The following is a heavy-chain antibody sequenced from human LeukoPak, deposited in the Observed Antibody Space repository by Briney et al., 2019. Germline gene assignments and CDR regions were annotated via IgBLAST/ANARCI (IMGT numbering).Heavy chain of an antibody. CDR3: ARADYGDPAFDY. V-gene: IGHV4-34*01. J-gene: IGHJ4*02. Sequence: SETLSLTCAVYGGSFSGYYWSWIRQPPGMGLEWIGEINHSGSTNYNPSLKSRVTISVDTSKNQFSLKLSSVTAADTAVYHCARADYGDPAFDYWGQGTLVTVSS. CDR1: GGSFSGYY. CDR2: INHSGST. D-gene: IGHD4-17*01.